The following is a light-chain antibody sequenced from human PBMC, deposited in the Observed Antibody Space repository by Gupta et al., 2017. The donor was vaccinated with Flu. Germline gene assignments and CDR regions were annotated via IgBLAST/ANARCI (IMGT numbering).Light chain of an antibody. V-gene: IGKV3-11*01. CDR1: QSVNSY. CDR3: QQRSNWPLT. Sequence: EIVLTQSPATLSLSPGERATLSCRASQSVNSYLAWYQQKPGQAPRLLIYDTSDRATGIPARFSGSGSGTDFTLTVSSLEPEDFAVYYCQQRSNWPLTFGGGTKVDSK. J-gene: IGKJ4*01. CDR2: DTS.